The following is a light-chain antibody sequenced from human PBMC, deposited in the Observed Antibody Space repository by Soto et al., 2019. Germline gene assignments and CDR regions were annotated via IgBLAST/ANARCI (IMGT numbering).Light chain of an antibody. Sequence: EIVLTQSPGTLSLSPGERSSLSCRARQSVTSTYLAWYQQKPGQAPRLLIYGASTRATGIPDRFSGSGSGTDFTLAISRLEPEDFALYYCQLFDSSSYTFGQGTKLQIK. J-gene: IGKJ2*01. CDR3: QLFDSSSYT. CDR2: GAS. CDR1: QSVTSTY. V-gene: IGKV3-20*01.